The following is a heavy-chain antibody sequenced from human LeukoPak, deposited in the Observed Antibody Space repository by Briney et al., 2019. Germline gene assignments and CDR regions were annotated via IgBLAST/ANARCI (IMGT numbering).Heavy chain of an antibody. V-gene: IGHV1-2*02. D-gene: IGHD4-17*01. CDR2: INPNSGAT. J-gene: IGHJ4*02. Sequence: ASVKVSCKASGYTFTGYYMHWVRQAPGQGLEWMGWINPNSGATDYAQNFQGRVTMTRDTSINTAYLELNSLRSDDTAVYYCAPTSKYGDYYFDYWGQGTLVTVSS. CDR3: APTSKYGDYYFDY. CDR1: GYTFTGYY.